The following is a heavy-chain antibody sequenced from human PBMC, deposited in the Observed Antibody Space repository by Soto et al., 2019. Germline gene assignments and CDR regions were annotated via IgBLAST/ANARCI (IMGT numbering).Heavy chain of an antibody. CDR1: GGSISSYY. D-gene: IGHD3-22*01. CDR3: ARESTTYYYDSSGYYYEGPFDY. Sequence: SETLSLTCTVSGGSISSYYWSWIRQPPGKGLEWIGYIYYSGSTNYNPSLKSRVTISVDTSKNQFSLKLSSVTAADTAVYYCARESTTYYYDSSGYYYEGPFDYWGQGTLVTVSS. J-gene: IGHJ4*02. V-gene: IGHV4-59*01. CDR2: IYYSGST.